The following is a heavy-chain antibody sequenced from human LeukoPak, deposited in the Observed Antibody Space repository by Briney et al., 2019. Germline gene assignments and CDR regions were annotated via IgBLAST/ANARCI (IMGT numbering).Heavy chain of an antibody. V-gene: IGHV3-23*01. J-gene: IGHJ4*02. Sequence: GGSLRLSCSASGFTFSNYAMTWVRQAPGKGLQWVSTISVSGDNTYYADSVKGRFTISRDNSKNTLYLQMNSLRADDTAIYYCAKRNSGGPCYFDYWGQGSLVTVSS. D-gene: IGHD3-10*01. CDR3: AKRNSGGPCYFDY. CDR2: ISVSGDNT. CDR1: GFTFSNYA.